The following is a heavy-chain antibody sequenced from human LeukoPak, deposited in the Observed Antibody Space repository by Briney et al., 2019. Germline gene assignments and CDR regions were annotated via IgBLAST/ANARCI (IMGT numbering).Heavy chain of an antibody. V-gene: IGHV4-59*01. Sequence: SSETLSLTCTVSGGSISSYYWSWIRQPPGKGLEWIGYIYYSGSTNYNPSLKSRVTISVDTSKNQFSLKLSSVTAADTAVYYCARVGGSGQQLVHGIAVAGSAFDIWGQGTMVTVSS. J-gene: IGHJ3*02. D-gene: IGHD6-19*01. CDR2: IYYSGST. CDR3: ARVGGSGQQLVHGIAVAGSAFDI. CDR1: GGSISSYY.